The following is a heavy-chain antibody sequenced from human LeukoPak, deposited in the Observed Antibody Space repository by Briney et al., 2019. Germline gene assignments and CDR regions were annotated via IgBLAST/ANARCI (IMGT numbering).Heavy chain of an antibody. CDR3: ARDPRTPYTIFGVVIIGHDAFDI. Sequence: GGSLRLSCAASGFTFSSYWMHWVRQAPGKGLVWVPRINSDGSSTSYADSVKGQFTISRDNAKNTLYLQMNSLRAEDTAVYYCARDPRTPYTIFGVVIIGHDAFDIWGQGTMVTVSS. CDR1: GFTFSSYW. D-gene: IGHD3-3*01. J-gene: IGHJ3*02. CDR2: INSDGSST. V-gene: IGHV3-74*01.